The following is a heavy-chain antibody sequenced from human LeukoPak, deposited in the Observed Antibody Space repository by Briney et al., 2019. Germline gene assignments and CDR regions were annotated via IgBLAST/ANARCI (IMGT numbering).Heavy chain of an antibody. J-gene: IGHJ4*02. Sequence: GGSLRLSCAASGFTFSPYWMHWVRQAPGKGLVWVSRINGDGSSTSYADSVKGRFTISRDNAKNTLYLQMNTLRAEDTAVYYCTRDPSAWSGYYDYCGQGTLVTVSS. D-gene: IGHD3-3*01. CDR1: GFTFSPYW. CDR3: TRDPSAWSGYYDY. V-gene: IGHV3-74*01. CDR2: INGDGSST.